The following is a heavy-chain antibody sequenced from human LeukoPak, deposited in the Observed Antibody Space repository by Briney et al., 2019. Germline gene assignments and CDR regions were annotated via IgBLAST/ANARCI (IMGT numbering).Heavy chain of an antibody. D-gene: IGHD1-26*01. J-gene: IGHJ2*01. V-gene: IGHV3-74*01. CDR2: INEDLSST. CDR1: GFTFSSYW. Sequence: GGSLRLSCAASGFTFSSYWMHWVRQAPGKGLVWVSRINEDLSSTTYAHSVKGRFTISRDNAKNTLYLQMNSLRAEDTAVYYCAREGTVGYWYFDLWGRGTLFTVSS. CDR3: AREGTVGYWYFDL.